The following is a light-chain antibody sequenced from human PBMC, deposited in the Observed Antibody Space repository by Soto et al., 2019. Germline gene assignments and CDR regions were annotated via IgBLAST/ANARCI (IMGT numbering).Light chain of an antibody. CDR2: GAS. J-gene: IGKJ1*01. V-gene: IGKV3-20*01. CDR1: QSVSNNY. CDR3: QQYGTTPWT. Sequence: EIVLTQSPGTLSLSPGERATLSCRASQSVSNNYLAWYHQKTGRAPRLVISGASSRATGIPDRFSGSGSGTDFTLTISRLEEEDVAVYYCQQYGTTPWTFGQGTNVEFK.